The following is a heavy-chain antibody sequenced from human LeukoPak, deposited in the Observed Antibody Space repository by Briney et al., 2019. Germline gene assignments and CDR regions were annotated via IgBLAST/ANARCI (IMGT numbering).Heavy chain of an antibody. CDR3: AKDHLDMTMIVMVLDP. D-gene: IGHD3-22*01. CDR2: ISGNGDNT. Sequence: GGSLRLACAASGFTFNHYAMTWVRRAPGGGLEWVSSISGNGDNTEYADSVKGRFTISRDNSNNTVYLDMNSLRADDTAIYYCAKDHLDMTMIVMVLDPWGQGTLVTVSS. CDR1: GFTFNHYA. J-gene: IGHJ5*02. V-gene: IGHV3-23*01.